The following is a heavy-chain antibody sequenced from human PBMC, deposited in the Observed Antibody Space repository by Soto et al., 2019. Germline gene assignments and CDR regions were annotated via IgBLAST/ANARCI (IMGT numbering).Heavy chain of an antibody. CDR2: IDTSGTT. D-gene: IGHD3-10*01. J-gene: IGHJ6*02. CDR3: ARGPRGYVYYHGMDV. V-gene: IGHV4-4*07. Sequence: SGPRSVECSVGDGSRSRWSASWIRQSAGEGVEWIGRIDTSGTTNYNPSPTSRVTTSVAAYKKHFSLNLSSVTAADTAVYYCARGPRGYVYYHGMDVWGQGTPVTVSS. CDR1: DGSRSRWS.